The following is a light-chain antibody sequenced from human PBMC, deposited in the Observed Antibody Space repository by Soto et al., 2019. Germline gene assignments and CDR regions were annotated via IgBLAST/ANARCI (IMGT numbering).Light chain of an antibody. V-gene: IGKV1-5*03. Sequence: DIQLTQSPSTLSASEGDRVTITCRASQSISSWLAWYQQKPWKAPKFLIYKTSNLESGVPSRFSGSGSGTEFTLTISSLQPDDFATYYCQYYNNYCWTFGQGTKVEIK. J-gene: IGKJ1*01. CDR1: QSISSW. CDR3: QYYNNYCWT. CDR2: KTS.